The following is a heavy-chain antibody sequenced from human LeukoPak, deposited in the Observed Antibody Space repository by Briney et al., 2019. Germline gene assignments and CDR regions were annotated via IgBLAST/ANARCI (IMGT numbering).Heavy chain of an antibody. CDR3: ARGPNWGLHWFDP. D-gene: IGHD7-27*01. CDR1: GGTFSSYA. J-gene: IGHJ5*02. CDR2: IIPIFGTA. V-gene: IGHV1-69*05. Sequence: EASVKVSCKASGGTFSSYAISWVRQAPGQGLEWMGGIIPIFGTANYAQKFQGRVTITTDESTSTAYMELSSLRSEDTAVYYCARGPNWGLHWFDPWGQGTLVTVSS.